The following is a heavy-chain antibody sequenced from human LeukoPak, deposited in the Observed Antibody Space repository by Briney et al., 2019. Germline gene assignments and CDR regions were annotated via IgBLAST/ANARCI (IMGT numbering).Heavy chain of an antibody. Sequence: GASVKVSCKASGYTFTSYGISWVRQAPGQGLEWMGWISAYNGNTNYAQKLQGRVTMTTDTSTSTAYMELRSLRSDDTAVYYCARSEGWLAGPDYYYYGMDVWGQGTTVTVSS. V-gene: IGHV1-18*01. D-gene: IGHD6-19*01. CDR1: GYTFTSYG. CDR2: ISAYNGNT. J-gene: IGHJ6*02. CDR3: ARSEGWLAGPDYYYYGMDV.